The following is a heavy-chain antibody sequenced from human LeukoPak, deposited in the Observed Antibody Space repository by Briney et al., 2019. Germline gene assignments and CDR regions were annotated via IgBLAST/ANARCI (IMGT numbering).Heavy chain of an antibody. V-gene: IGHV3-11*01. J-gene: IGHJ6*03. CDR1: GFTFSEYY. CDR2: ISSSGSTI. CDR3: ARDEIAVGLGDYYYYMDV. Sequence: GGSLRLSCAASGFTFSEYYMSWIRQAPGKGLEWVSDISSSGSTIYYADSVKGRFTISRDNAKNSLYLQMNSLRAEDTAVYYCARDEIAVGLGDYYYYMDVWGKGTTVTVSS. D-gene: IGHD6-19*01.